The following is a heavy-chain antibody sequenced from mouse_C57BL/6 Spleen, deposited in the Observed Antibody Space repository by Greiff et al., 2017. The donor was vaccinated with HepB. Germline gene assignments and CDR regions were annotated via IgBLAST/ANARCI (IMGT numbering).Heavy chain of an antibody. V-gene: IGHV1-80*01. D-gene: IGHD2-4*01. CDR2: IYPGDGDT. Sequence: QVQLKESGAELVKPGASVKISCKASGYAFSSYWMNWVKQRPGKGLEWIGQIYPGDGDTNYNGKFKGKATLTADKSSSTAYMQLSSLTSEDSAVYFCALYDYDGYYYAMDYWGQGTSVTVSS. CDR1: GYAFSSYW. J-gene: IGHJ4*01. CDR3: ALYDYDGYYYAMDY.